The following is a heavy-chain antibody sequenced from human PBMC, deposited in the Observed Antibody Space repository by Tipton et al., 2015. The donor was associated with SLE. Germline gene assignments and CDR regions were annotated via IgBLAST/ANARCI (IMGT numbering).Heavy chain of an antibody. V-gene: IGHV5-51*03. J-gene: IGHJ4*02. CDR2: INHSGST. Sequence: QLVQSGAEVKKPGESLKISCKGSGYSFTSYWIGWVRQMPGKGLEWIGEINHSGSTNYNPSLKSRITISVDTSKNQFSLKLSSVTAADTAVYYCARGDSVYGPPHFTYWGQGTLVTVSS. D-gene: IGHD5/OR15-5a*01. CDR3: ARGDSVYGPPHFTY. CDR1: GYSFTSYW.